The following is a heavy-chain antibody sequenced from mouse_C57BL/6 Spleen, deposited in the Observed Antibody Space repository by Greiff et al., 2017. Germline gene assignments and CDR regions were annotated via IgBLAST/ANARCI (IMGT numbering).Heavy chain of an antibody. D-gene: IGHD1-1*01. J-gene: IGHJ1*03. Sequence: EVMLVESEGGLVQPGSSMKLSCTASGFTFSDYYMAWVRQVPEKGLEWVANINYDGSSTYYLDSLKSRFIISRDNAKNILYLQMSSLKSEDTATYYCARDRAPYYGSSYGYFDVWGTGTTVTVSS. CDR1: GFTFSDYY. CDR3: ARDRAPYYGSSYGYFDV. V-gene: IGHV5-16*01. CDR2: INYDGSST.